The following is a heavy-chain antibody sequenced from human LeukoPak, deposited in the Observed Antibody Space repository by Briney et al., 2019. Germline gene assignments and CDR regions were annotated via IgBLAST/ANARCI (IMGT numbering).Heavy chain of an antibody. J-gene: IGHJ4*02. V-gene: IGHV3-30*04. Sequence: PGRSLRLSCAASGFTFSSYAMHWVRQAPGKGLEWVAVISYDGSNKYYADSVKGRFTISRVNSKNTLYLQMNSLRAEDTAVYYCAREANGDTYSLDYWGQGTLVTVSS. D-gene: IGHD4-17*01. CDR2: ISYDGSNK. CDR3: AREANGDTYSLDY. CDR1: GFTFSSYA.